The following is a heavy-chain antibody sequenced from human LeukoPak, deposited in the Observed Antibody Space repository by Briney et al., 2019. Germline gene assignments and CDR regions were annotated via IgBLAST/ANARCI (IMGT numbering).Heavy chain of an antibody. CDR1: GFRFSDYW. D-gene: IGHD3-10*01. CDR3: ARGGDPGSIDY. J-gene: IGHJ4*02. Sequence: GGSLRLSCEVSGFRFSDYWMGWVRQAPGKGLEWVANINEDGREYYYVDPVKGRITISRHNAKNSLYLQMTSLRADDTAVYYCARGGDPGSIDYWGQGTLVTVSS. V-gene: IGHV3-7*01. CDR2: INEDGREY.